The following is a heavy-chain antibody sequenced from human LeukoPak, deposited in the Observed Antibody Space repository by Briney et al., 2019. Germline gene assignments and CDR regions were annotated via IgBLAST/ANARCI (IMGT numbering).Heavy chain of an antibody. J-gene: IGHJ4*02. CDR2: ISGSGGST. D-gene: IGHD2-15*01. Sequence: GGSLRLSCAASGFTFSSYAMSWVRQAPGKGLEWVSAISGSGGSTYYADSVKGRFTISRDNSKNTLYLQMNSLRAEDTAVYCCAKDVWDIVVVVAAPVDYWGQGTLVTVSS. CDR1: GFTFSSYA. CDR3: AKDVWDIVVVVAAPVDY. V-gene: IGHV3-23*01.